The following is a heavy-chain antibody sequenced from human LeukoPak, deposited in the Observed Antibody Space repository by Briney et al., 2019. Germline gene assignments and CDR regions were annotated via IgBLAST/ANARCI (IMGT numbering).Heavy chain of an antibody. CDR1: GGTFSSYA. J-gene: IGHJ6*03. CDR3: ARTGNCTGATCYALHYYYMDV. Sequence: SVKVSCKASGGTFSSYAISWVRQAPGQGLEWMGGIIPVFGIANYAQKFQGRVTITADESTSTVYMELRSLTSDDTAVYYCARTGNCTGATCYALHYYYMDVWGKGTTVTVSS. V-gene: IGHV1-69*13. D-gene: IGHD2-8*02. CDR2: IIPVFGIA.